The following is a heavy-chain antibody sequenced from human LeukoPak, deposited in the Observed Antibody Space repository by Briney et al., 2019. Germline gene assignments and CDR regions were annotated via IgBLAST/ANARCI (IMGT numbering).Heavy chain of an antibody. J-gene: IGHJ4*02. CDR2: IYTSGNT. V-gene: IGHV4-4*09. Sequence: SETLSLTCSVSGGPLSSDYCDWIRQPPGRGMEWLGFIYTSGNTDYNPSLKSRVAIAVDTSTQQFCLKLRSVTAADTAVYYCARTPSPMYSSSAPLDYWGQGTLVIVST. CDR1: GGPLSSDY. D-gene: IGHD6-6*01. CDR3: ARTPSPMYSSSAPLDY.